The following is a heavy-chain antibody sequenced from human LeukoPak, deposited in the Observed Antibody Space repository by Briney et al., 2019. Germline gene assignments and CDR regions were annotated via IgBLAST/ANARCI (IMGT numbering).Heavy chain of an antibody. D-gene: IGHD1-26*01. J-gene: IGHJ4*02. CDR2: IIPIFGTA. Sequence: SVEVSCKASGGTFSSYAISWVRQAPGQGLEWMGRIIPIFGTANYAQKFQGRVTITTDESTSTAYMELSSLRSEDTAVYYCAGGAAAIVGATEDYWGQGTLVTVSS. V-gene: IGHV1-69*05. CDR3: AGGAAAIVGATEDY. CDR1: GGTFSSYA.